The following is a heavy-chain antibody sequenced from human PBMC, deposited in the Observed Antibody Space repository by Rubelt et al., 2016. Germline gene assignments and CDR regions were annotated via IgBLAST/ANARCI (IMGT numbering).Heavy chain of an antibody. CDR2: ISYDGSNK. Sequence: QVQLVGSGGGVVQPGRSLRLSCAASGFTFSSYAMHWVRQAPGTGLEWVAVISYDGSNKFYADSVKGRFTISRDNSKNTLYMQMNSLRAEDTAVYYCAKELPVTTYYYYYGMDGWGQGTTVSVYS. V-gene: IGHV3-30*04. CDR1: GFTFSSYA. D-gene: IGHD4-11*01. CDR3: AKELPVTTYYYYYGMDG. J-gene: IGHJ6*02.